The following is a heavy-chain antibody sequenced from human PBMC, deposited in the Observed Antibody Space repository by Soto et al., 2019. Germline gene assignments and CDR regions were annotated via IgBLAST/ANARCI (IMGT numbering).Heavy chain of an antibody. V-gene: IGHV4-4*02. CDR2: IYHSGST. J-gene: IGHJ6*02. Sequence: TMSLTSAVTGPSIPSTNWWSMVGEPPGKGLEWIGEIYHSGSTNYNPSLKSRVTISVDKSKNQFSLKLSSVTAADTAVYYCARGIDTMVRGVTNYGMDVWGQGTTVS. D-gene: IGHD3-10*01. CDR1: GPSIPSTNW. CDR3: ARGIDTMVRGVTNYGMDV.